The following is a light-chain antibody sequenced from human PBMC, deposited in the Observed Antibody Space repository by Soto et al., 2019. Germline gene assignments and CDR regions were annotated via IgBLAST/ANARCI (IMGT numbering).Light chain of an antibody. V-gene: IGKV2-28*01. CDR1: QSLLHSNGYNY. J-gene: IGKJ1*01. CDR2: LGS. CDR3: MQALQTPWT. Sequence: DIVMTQSPLSLRVTPGEPASISCRSSQSLLHSNGYNYLDWYLQKPGQSPQLLIYLGSNRASGVPDRFSGSGSGTDFTLKISRLEAEDVGVYYCMQALQTPWTFGQGTKVEIK.